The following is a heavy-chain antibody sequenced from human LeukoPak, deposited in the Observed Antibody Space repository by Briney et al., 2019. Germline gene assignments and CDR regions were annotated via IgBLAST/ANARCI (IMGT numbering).Heavy chain of an antibody. V-gene: IGHV3-30*02. J-gene: IGHJ4*02. Sequence: PGGSLRLSCAASGFIFNSYGMHWVRQAPGKGLEWVAFIRYDGSNKYYADSVKGRFTISRDNSKNTLYLQMNSLRVEDTAVYYRATLPYYYDSSGSYYFDYWGQGTLVTVSS. CDR3: ATLPYYYDSSGSYYFDY. D-gene: IGHD3-22*01. CDR2: IRYDGSNK. CDR1: GFIFNSYG.